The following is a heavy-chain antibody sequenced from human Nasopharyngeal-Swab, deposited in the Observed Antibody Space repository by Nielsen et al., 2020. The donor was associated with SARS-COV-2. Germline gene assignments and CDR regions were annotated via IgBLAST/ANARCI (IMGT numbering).Heavy chain of an antibody. CDR2: ISTSGTTT. CDR1: GFTISDYY. J-gene: IGHJ6*02. V-gene: IGHV3-11*01. Sequence: GGSLRLYCAASGFTISDYYMAWIRQAPGRGLEGVSYISTSGTTTDSADSVKGRFTISRDNANNLLYLQMSSLRGEDTAVYFCAREKGYQVLLDYYYHGLDVWGHGTAVTVSS. CDR3: AREKGYQVLLDYYYHGLDV. D-gene: IGHD3-10*01.